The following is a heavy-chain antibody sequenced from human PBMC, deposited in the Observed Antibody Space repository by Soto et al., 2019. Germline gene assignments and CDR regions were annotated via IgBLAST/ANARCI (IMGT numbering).Heavy chain of an antibody. Sequence: GGSLRLSCAASGFTFSDYYMSWIRQAPGKGLEWVSYISSSGSTIYYADSVKGRFTISRDNAKNSLYLQMNSLRAEDTAVYYCARDRAEDDVYYYYYMDVWGKGTTVTVSS. CDR2: ISSSGSTI. D-gene: IGHD1-1*01. CDR1: GFTFSDYY. J-gene: IGHJ6*03. CDR3: ARDRAEDDVYYYYYMDV. V-gene: IGHV3-11*01.